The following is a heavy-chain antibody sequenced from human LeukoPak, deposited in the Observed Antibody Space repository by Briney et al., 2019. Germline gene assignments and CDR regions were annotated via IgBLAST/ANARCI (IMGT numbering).Heavy chain of an antibody. J-gene: IGHJ2*01. CDR3: ARDRLGATGHWRIDV. D-gene: IGHD1-26*01. V-gene: IGHV4-4*07. Sequence: SETLSLTCTVSGGSFSSYYWTWIRQPAGKGLEWIGRIYNSGTTNYSPSLESRVTMSLDTSKNRFSLSLISVTAADTAVYYCARDRLGATGHWRIDVWGRGTLVTVSS. CDR1: GGSFSSYY. CDR2: IYNSGTT.